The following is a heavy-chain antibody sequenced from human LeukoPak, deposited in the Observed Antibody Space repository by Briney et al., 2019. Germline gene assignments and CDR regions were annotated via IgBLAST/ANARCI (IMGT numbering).Heavy chain of an antibody. D-gene: IGHD5-24*01. CDR2: ISSSGSTI. J-gene: IGHJ4*02. Sequence: GGSLRLSCAASGFTFSSYEMNWVRQAPGKGLEWVSYISSSGSTIYYADSVKGRFTISRDNSKNTLYLQMNTLRPEDTAFYYCAKGRGRDGQNLFDYWGQGTLVTVSS. CDR1: GFTFSSYE. CDR3: AKGRGRDGQNLFDY. V-gene: IGHV3-48*03.